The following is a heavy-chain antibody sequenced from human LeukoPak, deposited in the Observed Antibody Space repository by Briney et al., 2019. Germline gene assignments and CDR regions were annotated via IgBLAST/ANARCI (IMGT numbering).Heavy chain of an antibody. Sequence: GNIXTSYXXGWVRQLPGKGXXXXGIIYPGDSDTRYSPSFQGQVTISADKSISTAYLQWSSLKASDTAMYYCARGGPAAGTNWFDPWGQGTLVTVSS. CDR3: ARGGPAAGTNWFDP. J-gene: IGHJ5*02. CDR2: IYPGDSDT. V-gene: IGHV5-51*01. D-gene: IGHD6-13*01. CDR1: GNIXTSYX.